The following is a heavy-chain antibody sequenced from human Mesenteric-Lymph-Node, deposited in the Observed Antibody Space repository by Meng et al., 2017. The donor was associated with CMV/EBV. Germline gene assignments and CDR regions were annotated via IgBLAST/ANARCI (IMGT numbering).Heavy chain of an antibody. CDR2: VIPVLGII. CDR3: AELLYSSSSGMDV. V-gene: IGHV1-69*10. J-gene: IGHJ6*02. CDR1: GGTSSRNA. D-gene: IGHD6-13*01. Sequence: SVKVSCKASGGTSSRNAISWVRQAPGHGLEWMGGVIPVLGIISYAQKFQGRAKITADKSTSTAYMELSSLRSEDTAVYFCAELLYSSSSGMDVWGQGTTVTVSS.